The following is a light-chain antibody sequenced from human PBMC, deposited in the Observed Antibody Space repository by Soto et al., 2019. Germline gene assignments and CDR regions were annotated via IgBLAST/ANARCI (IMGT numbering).Light chain of an antibody. CDR2: DAS. J-gene: IGKJ4*01. Sequence: EIVLTQSPATLSLSPGERATLSCRASQSVSNYLAWFQQKPGQAPRLLIYDASNRATGIPARFSGSGSGTDFILTISSLYSSQFVAYYCLQHSSSPLLTFGGGTNVEI. V-gene: IGKV3-11*01. CDR1: QSVSNY. CDR3: LQHSSSPLLT.